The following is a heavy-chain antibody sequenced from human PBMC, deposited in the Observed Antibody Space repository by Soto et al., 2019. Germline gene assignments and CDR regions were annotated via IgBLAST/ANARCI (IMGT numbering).Heavy chain of an antibody. D-gene: IGHD7-27*01. CDR3: ARRWGRTFDY. Sequence: SETLSLTCTVSGGSISSYYWSWIRQPPGKGLEWIGYIYYSVSTNYNPSLKSRVTISVDTSKNQFSLKLSSVTAADTAVYYCARRWGRTFDYWGQGTLVTAPQ. CDR2: IYYSVST. V-gene: IGHV4-59*08. CDR1: GGSISSYY. J-gene: IGHJ4*02.